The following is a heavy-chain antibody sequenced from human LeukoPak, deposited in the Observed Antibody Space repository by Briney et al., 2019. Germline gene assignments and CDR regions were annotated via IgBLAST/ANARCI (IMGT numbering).Heavy chain of an antibody. J-gene: IGHJ4*02. CDR3: AKLNYYDSSGSVDY. CDR2: ISYDGSNK. D-gene: IGHD3-22*01. CDR1: GFTFSSYG. Sequence: GGCLRLSCAASGFTFSSYGMHWVRQAPGKGLEWVAVISYDGSNKYYADSVKGRFTISRDNSKNTLYLQMNSLRAEDTAVYYCAKLNYYDSSGSVDYWGQGTLVTVSS. V-gene: IGHV3-30*18.